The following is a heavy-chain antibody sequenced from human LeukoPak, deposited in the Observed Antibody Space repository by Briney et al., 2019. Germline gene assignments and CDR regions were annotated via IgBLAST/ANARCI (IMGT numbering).Heavy chain of an antibody. Sequence: GGSLRLSCAASGFTFRTYALSWVRQAPGKGLEWVTSNSSSGGSTYYADAVKGPFTISRDNSKNTRYLQLNSLRAEDTAIYYCAKSTRSSGHRGFDYWGQGALVTVSS. V-gene: IGHV3-23*01. J-gene: IGHJ4*02. D-gene: IGHD6-19*01. CDR3: AKSTRSSGHRGFDY. CDR1: GFTFRTYA. CDR2: NSSSGGST.